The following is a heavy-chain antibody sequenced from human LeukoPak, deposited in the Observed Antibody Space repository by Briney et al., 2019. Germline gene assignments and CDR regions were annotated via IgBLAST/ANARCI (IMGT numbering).Heavy chain of an antibody. CDR2: ISYDGSNK. CDR3: ARDPTLDTAAYFDY. J-gene: IGHJ4*02. CDR1: RFTFSSYA. V-gene: IGHV3-30-3*01. D-gene: IGHD5-18*01. Sequence: GGSLRLSCAASRFTFSSYAMHWVRQAPGKGLEWVAVISYDGSNKYYADSVKGRFTISRDNSKNTLYLQMNSLRAEDTAVYYCARDPTLDTAAYFDYWGQGTLVTVSS.